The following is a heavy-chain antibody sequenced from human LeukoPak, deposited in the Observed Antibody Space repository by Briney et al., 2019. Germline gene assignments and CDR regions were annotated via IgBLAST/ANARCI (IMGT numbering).Heavy chain of an antibody. CDR2: ISGYNGNS. J-gene: IGHJ6*02. D-gene: IGHD3-22*01. Sequence: ASVTVSCKPSGYSFNRYGISWVRQAPGQGLEWMGWISGYNGNSNFAPNVQDRVTVTADTSTSTAYMELRSLRYDDTAVYYCARLLRPLYDSDYYYYGMDVWGQGTTVTVSS. CDR3: ARLLRPLYDSDYYYYGMDV. CDR1: GYSFNRYG. V-gene: IGHV1-18*01.